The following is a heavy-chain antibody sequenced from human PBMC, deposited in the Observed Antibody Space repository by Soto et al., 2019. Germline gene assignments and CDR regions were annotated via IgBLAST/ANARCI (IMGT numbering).Heavy chain of an antibody. V-gene: IGHV1-58*01. Sequence: ASVKVSCKASGFTFTSSAVQWVRQARGQRLEWIGWIVVGSGNTNNAQKFQERVTIIRDMSTSTAYMELGSLRSEDTAVYYCVLCTTTSCYGRFDYWGQGTLVTVSS. CDR3: VLCTTTSCYGRFDY. CDR2: IVVGSGNT. CDR1: GFTFTSSA. D-gene: IGHD2-2*01. J-gene: IGHJ4*02.